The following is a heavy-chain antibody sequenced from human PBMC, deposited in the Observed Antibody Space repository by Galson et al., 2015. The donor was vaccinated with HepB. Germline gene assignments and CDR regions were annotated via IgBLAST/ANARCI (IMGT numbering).Heavy chain of an antibody. J-gene: IGHJ5*02. CDR1: GFTFSSYS. CDR3: AREWEREVNWFDP. D-gene: IGHD1-26*01. V-gene: IGHV3-21*01. CDR2: ISSSSSYI. Sequence: SLRLSCAASGFTFSSYSMNWVRQAPGKGLEWVSSISSSSSYIYYADSVKGRFTISRDNAKNSLYLQMNSLRAEDTAVYYCAREWEREVNWFDPWGQGTLVTVSS.